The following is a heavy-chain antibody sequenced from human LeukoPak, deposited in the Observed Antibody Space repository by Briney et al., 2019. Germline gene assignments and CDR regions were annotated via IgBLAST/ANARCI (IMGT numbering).Heavy chain of an antibody. CDR2: IYYSGST. D-gene: IGHD3-3*01. V-gene: IGHV4-39*07. Sequence: PSETLSLTCTVSGGSISSSSYYWGWIRQPPGKGLEWIGSIYYSGSTYYNPSLKSRVTISVDTSKNQFSLKLSSVTAADTAVYYCAREGGRGVVKKRGEFDYWGQGTLVTVSS. J-gene: IGHJ4*02. CDR1: GGSISSSSYY. CDR3: AREGGRGVVKKRGEFDY.